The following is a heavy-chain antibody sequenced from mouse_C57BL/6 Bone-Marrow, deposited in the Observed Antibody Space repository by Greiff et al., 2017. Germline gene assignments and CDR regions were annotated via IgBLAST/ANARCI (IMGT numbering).Heavy chain of an antibody. CDR2: ISSGGSYT. CDR1: GFTFSSYG. V-gene: IGHV5-6*01. D-gene: IGHD3-3*01. CDR3: ARHVRRGYFDV. Sequence: EVKLMESGGDLVKPGGSLKLSCAASGFTFSSYGMSWVRQTPDKRLEWVATISSGGSYTYYPDSVKGRFTISRDNVKNTLYLQMSSLKSEDTAMYYCARHVRRGYFDVWGTGTTVTVSS. J-gene: IGHJ1*03.